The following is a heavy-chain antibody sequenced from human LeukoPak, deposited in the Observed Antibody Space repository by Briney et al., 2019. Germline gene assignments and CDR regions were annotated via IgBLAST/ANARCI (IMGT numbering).Heavy chain of an antibody. Sequence: ASVKVSCKASGYTFTSYYMHWVRQAPGQGLEWMGIINPSGGSTSYAQKFQGRVTMTRDMSTRTVYMEMSSLRSEDTAVYYCARVDMVITGWFDPWGQGTLVTVSS. V-gene: IGHV1-46*01. CDR3: ARVDMVITGWFDP. J-gene: IGHJ5*02. CDR2: INPSGGST. CDR1: GYTFTSYY. D-gene: IGHD5-18*01.